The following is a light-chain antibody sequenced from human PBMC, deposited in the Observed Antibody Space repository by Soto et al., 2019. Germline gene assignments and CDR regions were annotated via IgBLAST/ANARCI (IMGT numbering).Light chain of an antibody. CDR3: QQFNAYPLT. CDR1: QGIATA. CDR2: FAS. V-gene: IGKV1-13*02. J-gene: IGKJ4*01. Sequence: AIQLTQSPSSLSASVGDSVTITCRTLQGIATALAWYQCKPGKPPKLLISFASTLESGVPSRFSGSGSGTDFTLTISGLQPEDFATYGCQQFNAYPLTFGGGTRVAI.